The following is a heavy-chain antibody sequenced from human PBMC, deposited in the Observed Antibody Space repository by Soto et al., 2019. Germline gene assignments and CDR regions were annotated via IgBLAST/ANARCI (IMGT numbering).Heavy chain of an antibody. V-gene: IGHV3-30*03. CDR1: GFIFSNYG. D-gene: IGHD3-10*02. CDR3: AIVRVADSTLDH. Sequence: QVQLVESGGGVVQPGRSLRLSCAGSGFIFSNYGMHWVRQAPGKGLEWVAFISYDGSDILYADSVKGRFTISRANAKSTLFLHMNRPRAEDTAVYFCAIVRVADSTLDHWGQGSLVTVSS. CDR2: ISYDGSDI. J-gene: IGHJ4*02.